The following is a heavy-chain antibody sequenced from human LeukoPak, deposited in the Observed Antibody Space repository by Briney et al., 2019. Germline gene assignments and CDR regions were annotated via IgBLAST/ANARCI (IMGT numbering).Heavy chain of an antibody. V-gene: IGHV4-39*01. D-gene: IGHD3-10*01. CDR3: AILAYGSGSYYPELDY. Sequence: SETLSLTCTVSGGSISSSSYYWGWIRQPPGKGLEWTGSIYYSGSTYYNPSLKSRVTISVDTSKNQFSLKLSSVTAADTAVYYCAILAYGSGSYYPELDYWGQGTLVTVSS. J-gene: IGHJ4*02. CDR2: IYYSGST. CDR1: GGSISSSSYY.